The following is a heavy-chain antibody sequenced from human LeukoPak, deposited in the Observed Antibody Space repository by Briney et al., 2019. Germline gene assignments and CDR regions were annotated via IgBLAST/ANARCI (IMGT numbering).Heavy chain of an antibody. CDR1: GFTFSSYG. J-gene: IGHJ3*02. CDR2: ISGSGGST. V-gene: IGHV3-23*01. Sequence: PGGSLRLSCAASGFTFSSYGMSWVRQAPGKGLEWVSAISGSGGSTYYADSVKGRFTISRDNSKNTLYLQMNSLRAEDTAVYYCAKGFVGYSLGRGAFDIWGQGTMVTVSS. CDR3: AKGFVGYSLGRGAFDI. D-gene: IGHD5-18*01.